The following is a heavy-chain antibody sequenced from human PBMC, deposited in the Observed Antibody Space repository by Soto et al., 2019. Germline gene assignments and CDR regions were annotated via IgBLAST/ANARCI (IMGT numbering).Heavy chain of an antibody. CDR1: GFTFSSYA. D-gene: IGHD4-17*01. V-gene: IGHV3-30-3*01. CDR2: ISYDGSNK. CDR3: ASIRTYGDYVRS. J-gene: IGHJ5*02. Sequence: QVQLVESGGGVVQPGRSLRLSCAASGFTFSSYAMHWVRQAPGKELEWVAVISYDGSNKYYADSVKGRFTISRDNSKNTLYLQMNSLRAEDPAVYYCASIRTYGDYVRSWGQGTLVTVSS.